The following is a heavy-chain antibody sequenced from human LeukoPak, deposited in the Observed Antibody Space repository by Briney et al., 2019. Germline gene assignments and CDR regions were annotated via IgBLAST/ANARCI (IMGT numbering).Heavy chain of an antibody. CDR3: ARYRGGYGDYHFDY. D-gene: IGHD4-17*01. V-gene: IGHV3-21*01. J-gene: IGHJ4*02. Sequence: GGSLRLSCAASGLTFSSYSMNWVRQAPGKGLEWVSSISSSSSYIYYADSVKGRFTISRDNAKSSLYLQMNSLRAEDTAVYYCARYRGGYGDYHFDYWGQGTLVTVSS. CDR2: ISSSSSYI. CDR1: GLTFSSYS.